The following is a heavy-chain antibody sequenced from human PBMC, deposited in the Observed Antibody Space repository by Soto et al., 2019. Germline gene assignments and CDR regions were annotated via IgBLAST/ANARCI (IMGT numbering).Heavy chain of an antibody. D-gene: IGHD3-3*01. V-gene: IGHV1-46*01. CDR1: GYSFTTYY. CDR3: ARDQRGAYDF. Sequence: GAXVKVSCKASGYSFTTYYINWMRQAPGQGLEWMGIINPSGGSTTYAQKFQGRVTMTRDTSTRTFYMELSSLRSEDTAIYYCARDQRGAYDFWGQGSLVTVSS. CDR2: INPSGGST. J-gene: IGHJ4*02.